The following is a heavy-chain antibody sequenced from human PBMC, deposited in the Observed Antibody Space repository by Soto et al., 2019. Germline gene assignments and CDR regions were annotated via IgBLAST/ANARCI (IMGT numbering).Heavy chain of an antibody. V-gene: IGHV3-33*01. CDR2: IWYDGSNK. Sequence: QVQLVESGGGVVQPGRSLRLSCAASGFTFSSYGMHWVRQAPGKGLEWVAVIWYDGSNKYYADSVKGRFTISRDNSKNTLYLQMNSLRAGDTAVYYCARGWSGHDYWGQGTLVTVSS. J-gene: IGHJ4*02. D-gene: IGHD3-3*01. CDR1: GFTFSSYG. CDR3: ARGWSGHDY.